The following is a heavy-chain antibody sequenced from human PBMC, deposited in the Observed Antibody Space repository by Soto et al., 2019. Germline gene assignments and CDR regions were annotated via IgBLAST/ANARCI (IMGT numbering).Heavy chain of an antibody. V-gene: IGHV3-23*01. Sequence: PGGSLRLSCAVSGLTFSSYAMSWVRQAPGKGLEWVSAISGSGNSYYYADSVKGRFTISRDNSKNTLYLQMNSLRAEDTALYYCAKLYDFWSGRRYYFDYWGQGPLVTVSS. J-gene: IGHJ4*02. CDR3: AKLYDFWSGRRYYFDY. CDR1: GLTFSSYA. D-gene: IGHD3-3*01. CDR2: ISGSGNSY.